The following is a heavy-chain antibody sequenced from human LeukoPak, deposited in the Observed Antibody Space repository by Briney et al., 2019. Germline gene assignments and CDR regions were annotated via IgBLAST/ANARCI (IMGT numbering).Heavy chain of an antibody. CDR2: IIPIFGTA. Sequence: GASVKVSCKASGGTFSSYAISWVRQAPGQGLEWMGGIIPIFGTANYAQKFQGRVTITADESTSTAYMELSSLRSEDTAVYYCARGLYIYYDSSGYYYGNYFDYWGQGTLVTVSS. CDR1: GGTFSSYA. D-gene: IGHD3-22*01. J-gene: IGHJ4*02. CDR3: ARGLYIYYDSSGYYYGNYFDY. V-gene: IGHV1-69*13.